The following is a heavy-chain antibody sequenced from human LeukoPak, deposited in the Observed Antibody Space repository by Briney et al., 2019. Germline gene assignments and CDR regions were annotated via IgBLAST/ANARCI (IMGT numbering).Heavy chain of an antibody. CDR1: GFTFSSYG. CDR2: IRYDGSNK. D-gene: IGHD2-15*01. Sequence: GGSLRLSCAASGFTFSSYGMHWVRQAPGKGLDWVAFIRYDGSNKNYADSVKGRFTISRDNSKNTLYLQMNSLRAEDTAVYYCARSCSGGRCFPDSWGQGTLVTVSS. V-gene: IGHV3-30*02. CDR3: ARSCSGGRCFPDS. J-gene: IGHJ4*02.